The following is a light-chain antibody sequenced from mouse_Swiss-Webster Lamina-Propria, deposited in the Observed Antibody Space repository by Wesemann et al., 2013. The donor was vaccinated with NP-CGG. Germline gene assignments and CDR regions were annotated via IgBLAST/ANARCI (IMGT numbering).Light chain of an antibody. Sequence: TQSHKFMSTSVGDRVSITCKASQDVSTAVAWYQQKPGQSPKLLIYWASTRHTGVPDRFTGSGSGTDFTLTISNVQSEDLADYFCQQYSSYPLTFGAGTKLELK. CDR2: WAS. V-gene: IGKV6-23*01. CDR1: QDVSTA. J-gene: IGKJ5*01. CDR3: QQYSSYPLT.